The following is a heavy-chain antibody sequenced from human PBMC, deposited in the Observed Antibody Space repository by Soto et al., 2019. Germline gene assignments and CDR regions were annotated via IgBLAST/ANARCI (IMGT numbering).Heavy chain of an antibody. D-gene: IGHD3-3*01. CDR3: ARITIFGEAGDWFDP. CDR1: AGSISSGDYY. V-gene: IGHV4-30-4*01. CDR2: IYYSGST. J-gene: IGHJ5*02. Sequence: SETLSLTCTVSAGSISSGDYYWSWIRQPPGKGLEWIEYIYYSGSTYYNPSLKSRVTISVDTSKNQFSLKLSSVTAADTAVYYCARITIFGEAGDWFDPWGQGTLVTVSS.